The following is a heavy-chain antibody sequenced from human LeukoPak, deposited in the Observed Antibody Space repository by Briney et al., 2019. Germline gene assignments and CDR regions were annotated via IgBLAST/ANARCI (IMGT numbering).Heavy chain of an antibody. D-gene: IGHD3-22*01. CDR3: ARGAFDSSGTLDY. CDR1: GYTFTGYY. Sequence: SVKVSCKASGYTFTGYYMHWVRQAPGQGLEWMGGIIPIFGTANYAQKFQGRVTITADESTSTAYMELSSLRSEDTAVYYCARGAFDSSGTLDYWGQGTLVTVSS. V-gene: IGHV1-69*13. J-gene: IGHJ4*02. CDR2: IIPIFGTA.